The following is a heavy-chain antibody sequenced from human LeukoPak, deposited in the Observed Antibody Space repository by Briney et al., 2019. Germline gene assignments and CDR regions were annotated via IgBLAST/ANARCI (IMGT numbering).Heavy chain of an antibody. Sequence: SETLSLTCTVSGDSLNTYYRSWIRQPPGKGLEWIGYIYYSGSTNYNPSLKSRVTISVDTSKNQFSLRLSSVTAADTAVYYCARQRKSPDVLRFDYWGQGTLVTVSS. CDR3: ARQRKSPDVLRFDY. V-gene: IGHV4-59*08. CDR1: GDSLNTYY. J-gene: IGHJ4*02. D-gene: IGHD1-14*01. CDR2: IYYSGST.